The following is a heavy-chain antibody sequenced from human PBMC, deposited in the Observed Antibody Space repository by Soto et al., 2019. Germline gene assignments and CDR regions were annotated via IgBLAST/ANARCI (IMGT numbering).Heavy chain of an antibody. CDR3: ARDRAFLWEPDNDAFDI. D-gene: IGHD1-26*01. J-gene: IGHJ3*02. V-gene: IGHV3-53*01. CDR2: IYSGGST. CDR1: GFTVSSNY. Sequence: GESLKISCAASGFTVSSNYMSWVRQAPGKGLEWVSVIYSGGSTYYADSVKGRFTISRDNSKNTLYLQMNSLRAEDTAVYYCARDRAFLWEPDNDAFDIWGQGTMVTVSS.